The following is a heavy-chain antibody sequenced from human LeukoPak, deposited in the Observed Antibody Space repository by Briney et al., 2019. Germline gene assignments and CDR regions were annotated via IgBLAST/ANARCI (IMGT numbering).Heavy chain of an antibody. CDR3: ARGYCTNGVCSPFDY. J-gene: IGHJ4*02. CDR1: GGTFSSYA. V-gene: IGHV1-69*04. Sequence: SVKVSCKASGGTFSSYAISWVRQAPGQGLEWMGRIIPILGIANYAQKFQGRVTITADKSTSTAYMELSSLRSEDTAVYYCARGYCTNGVCSPFDYWGQGTLVTVSS. D-gene: IGHD2-8*01. CDR2: IIPILGIA.